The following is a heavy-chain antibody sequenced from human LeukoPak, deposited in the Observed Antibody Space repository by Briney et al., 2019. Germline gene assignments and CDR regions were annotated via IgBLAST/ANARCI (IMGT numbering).Heavy chain of an antibody. J-gene: IGHJ5*02. CDR2: INPSGGST. CDR1: GYTFTSYY. D-gene: IGHD3-10*01. V-gene: IGHV1-46*01. Sequence: ASVNVSCKASGYTFTSYYMHCVRHAPGQGLEWRGIINPSGGSTSYAQKFQGRVTMTRDMSTSTVYMELSSLRSEDTAVYYCARDFTMVRGVTRRSNWFDPWGQGTLVTVSS. CDR3: ARDFTMVRGVTRRSNWFDP.